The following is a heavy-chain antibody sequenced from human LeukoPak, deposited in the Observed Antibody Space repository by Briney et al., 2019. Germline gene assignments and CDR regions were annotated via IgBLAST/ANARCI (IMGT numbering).Heavy chain of an antibody. CDR2: IYTSGST. V-gene: IGHV4-61*02. D-gene: IGHD4-11*01. J-gene: IGHJ6*03. Sequence: SETLSLTCTVSGGSISSGSYYWSWIRQPAGKGLEWIGRIYTSGSTNYNPPLKSRVTISVDTSKNQFSLKLSSVTAAATVLYYCAREMTTVSLVYYYYYMDVWGKGTTVTVSS. CDR3: AREMTTVSLVYYYYYMDV. CDR1: GGSISSGSYY.